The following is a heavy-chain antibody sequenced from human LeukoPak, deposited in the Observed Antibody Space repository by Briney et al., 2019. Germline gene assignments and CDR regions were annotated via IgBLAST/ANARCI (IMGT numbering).Heavy chain of an antibody. CDR2: IYYSGST. J-gene: IGHJ4*02. Sequence: PSETLSLTCTVSGGSISSYYWSWTRQPPGKGLEWIGYIYYSGSTKYNPSLKSRVTISVDTSKNQFSLKLSSVTAADTAVYYCARHAGAYDYDYWGQGTLVTVSS. CDR1: GGSISSYY. V-gene: IGHV4-59*08. CDR3: ARHAGAYDYDY. D-gene: IGHD5-12*01.